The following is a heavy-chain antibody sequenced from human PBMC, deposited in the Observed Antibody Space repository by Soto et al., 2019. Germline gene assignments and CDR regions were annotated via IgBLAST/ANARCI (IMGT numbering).Heavy chain of an antibody. CDR3: ARGAYCSGGSCYWWFDP. Sequence: SQTLPLTCAISGGSVSSNSAAWNWIRQSPSRGLEWLGRTYYRSKWYNDYAVSVKSRITINPDTSKNQFSLQLNSVTPEDTAVYYCARGAYCSGGSCYWWFDPWGQGTLVTVSS. J-gene: IGHJ5*02. CDR1: GGSVSSNSAA. D-gene: IGHD2-15*01. CDR2: TYYRSKWYN. V-gene: IGHV6-1*01.